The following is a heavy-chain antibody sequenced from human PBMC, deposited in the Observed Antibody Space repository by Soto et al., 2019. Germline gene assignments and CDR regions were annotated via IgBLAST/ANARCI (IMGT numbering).Heavy chain of an antibody. CDR1: GSTFTHFW. CDR3: GSTNYNPSLKXRVTISVDSSKNQFSLNLSSVTAADTAVYYCASLSASGGLSKAAGNFLSYYYMDV. CDR2: IYPADSDT. D-gene: IGHD3-10*01. V-gene: IGHV5-51*01. Sequence: PGESLKISCKGFGSTFTHFWIGWVRQRPGKGLEWMGIIYPADSDTKYSPSFQGRVTMSAHESISTVYLQWRRLKASDSAMYYCGSTNYNPSLKXRVTISVDSSKNQFSLNLSSVTAADTAVYYCASLSASGGLSKAAGNFLSYYYMDVWGKGTTVTVSS. J-gene: IGHJ6*03.